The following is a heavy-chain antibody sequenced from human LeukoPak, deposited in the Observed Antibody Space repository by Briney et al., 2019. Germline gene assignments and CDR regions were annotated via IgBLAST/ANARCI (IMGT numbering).Heavy chain of an antibody. CDR2: IIPIFGTA. V-gene: IGHV1-69*06. Sequence: SVKVSCKASGGTFSSYAISWVRQAPGQGLEWMGGIIPIFGTANYAQKFQGRVTITADKSTSTAYMEMSSLRSEETAVYYCARLSDILTGYYGYWGQGTLVTVSS. J-gene: IGHJ4*02. CDR1: GGTFSSYA. D-gene: IGHD3-9*01. CDR3: ARLSDILTGYYGY.